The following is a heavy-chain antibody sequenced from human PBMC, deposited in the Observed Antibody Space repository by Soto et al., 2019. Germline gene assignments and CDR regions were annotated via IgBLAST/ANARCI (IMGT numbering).Heavy chain of an antibody. CDR2: ISAYNGNT. V-gene: IGHV1-18*01. CDR3: ARGGTPIDY. CDR1: GYTFTNFG. D-gene: IGHD3-16*01. J-gene: IGHJ4*02. Sequence: QVQLVQSGAEVKKPGASVKVSCKASGYTFTNFGISWVRQAPGQGLEWRGWISAYNGNTNYAQNFQGTVTMTTDPSTSTAYMELRSRTSDDTAVYYCARGGTPIDYGGQGTLVTVSS.